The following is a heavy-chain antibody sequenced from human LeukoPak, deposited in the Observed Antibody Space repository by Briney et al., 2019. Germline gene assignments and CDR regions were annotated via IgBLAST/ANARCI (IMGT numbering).Heavy chain of an antibody. D-gene: IGHD5-12*01. CDR1: GFTFSNAW. V-gene: IGHV3-15*01. CDR2: IKRKTDGGTT. Sequence: PGGSLRLSCAASGFTFSNAWMSWVRQAPGKGLELVGRIKRKTDGGTTDYAAPVKGRFTISRDDSKNTLYLQMNSLKTEDTAVYYCTTGYSGYDFWGQGTLVTVSS. J-gene: IGHJ4*02. CDR3: TTGYSGYDF.